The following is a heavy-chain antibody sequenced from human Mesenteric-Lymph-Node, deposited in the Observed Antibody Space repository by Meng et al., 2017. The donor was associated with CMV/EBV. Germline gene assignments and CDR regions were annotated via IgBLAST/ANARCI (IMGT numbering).Heavy chain of an antibody. Sequence: VKVSCKASGYTFTSYDINWVRQATGQGLEWMGWMNPNSGNTGYAQKFQGRVTMTRNTSISTAYMELSSLRSEDTAVYYCARVGSSSWYKFDYWGQGTLVTVSS. CDR2: MNPNSGNT. J-gene: IGHJ4*02. D-gene: IGHD6-13*01. CDR3: ARVGSSSWYKFDY. V-gene: IGHV1-8*01. CDR1: GYTFTSYD.